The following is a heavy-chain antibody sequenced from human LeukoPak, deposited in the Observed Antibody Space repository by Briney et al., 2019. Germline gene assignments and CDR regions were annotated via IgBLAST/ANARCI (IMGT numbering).Heavy chain of an antibody. CDR1: GFTFSSYA. J-gene: IGHJ4*02. V-gene: IGHV3-23*01. Sequence: PGGSLRLSCAASGFTFSSYAMSWVRQAPGKGLEWVSAISGSYGSTSYADSVKGRFTISRDNSKNTLYLQMNSLRAEDTAVYYCASNYYDYAWGTYRQAYWGQGTLVTVSS. CDR3: ASNYYDYAWGTYRQAY. CDR2: ISGSYGST. D-gene: IGHD3-16*02.